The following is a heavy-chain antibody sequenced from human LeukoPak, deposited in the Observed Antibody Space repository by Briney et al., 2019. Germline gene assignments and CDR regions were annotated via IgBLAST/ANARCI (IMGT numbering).Heavy chain of an antibody. J-gene: IGHJ1*01. CDR2: INPNSGDT. D-gene: IGHD3-22*01. CDR1: GYSFTGNY. V-gene: IGHV1-2*02. Sequence: ASVKVSCKASGYSFTGNYMHWVRQAPGQGLEWMGWINPNSGDTNFAQKFQGRVTMTRDTSISTVYMELSRLRSDDTAVFYCARGYYDSSDFEYLQHWGQGTLVTVSS. CDR3: ARGYYDSSDFEYLQH.